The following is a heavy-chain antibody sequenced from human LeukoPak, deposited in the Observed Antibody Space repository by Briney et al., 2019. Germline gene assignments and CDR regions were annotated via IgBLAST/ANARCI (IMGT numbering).Heavy chain of an antibody. V-gene: IGHV3-30*18. J-gene: IGHJ4*02. CDR2: ISYDGSNK. CDR3: AKDSGDIVATIYYFDY. CDR1: GFTFSSYG. Sequence: GRSLRLSCAASGFTFSSYGMHWVRQAPGKGLEWVAVISYDGSNKYYADSVKGRFTISRDNSENTLYLQMNSLRAEDTAVYYCAKDSGDIVATIYYFDYWGQGTLVTVSS. D-gene: IGHD5-12*01.